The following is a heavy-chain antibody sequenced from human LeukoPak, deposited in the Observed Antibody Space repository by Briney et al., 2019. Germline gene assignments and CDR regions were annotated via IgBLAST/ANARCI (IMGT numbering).Heavy chain of an antibody. V-gene: IGHV3-9*01. CDR1: GFIFDDYA. CDR2: ISWNSGSI. CDR3: AKARFLEWLSNAFDI. Sequence: PGRSLRLSCAASGFIFDDYAMHWVRQAPGKGLEWVSGISWNSGSIGYADSVKGRFTISRDNAKNSLYLQMNSLRAEDTALYYCAKARFLEWLSNAFDIWGQGTMVTVSS. D-gene: IGHD3-3*01. J-gene: IGHJ3*02.